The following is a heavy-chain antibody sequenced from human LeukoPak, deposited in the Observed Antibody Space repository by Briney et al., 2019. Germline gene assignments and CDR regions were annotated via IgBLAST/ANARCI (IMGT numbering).Heavy chain of an antibody. D-gene: IGHD3-16*01. Sequence: ASVKVSCKASGGTFSSYAISWVRQAPGQGLEWMGGIIPIFGTANYAQKFQGRVTITADESTSTAYMELSSLRSEDTAVYYCARDLSGGGATDAFDIWGQGTMVTVSS. CDR2: IIPIFGTA. V-gene: IGHV1-69*13. CDR1: GGTFSSYA. J-gene: IGHJ3*02. CDR3: ARDLSGGGATDAFDI.